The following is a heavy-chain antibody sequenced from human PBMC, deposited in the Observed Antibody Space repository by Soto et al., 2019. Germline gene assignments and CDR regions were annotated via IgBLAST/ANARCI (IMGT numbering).Heavy chain of an antibody. J-gene: IGHJ4*02. V-gene: IGHV4-4*07. Sequence: LDTLSLTCTFSGASITCTSYWSWIRQPAGKGLEWIGRFSLSGTTNYNPSLRSRVTMSADVSKNQFSLRLTSVTAADTALYYCARGMTPPGAPAWYYFDSWGQGTLVNVSS. D-gene: IGHD2-8*02. CDR2: FSLSGTT. CDR1: GASITCTSY. CDR3: ARGMTPPGAPAWYYFDS.